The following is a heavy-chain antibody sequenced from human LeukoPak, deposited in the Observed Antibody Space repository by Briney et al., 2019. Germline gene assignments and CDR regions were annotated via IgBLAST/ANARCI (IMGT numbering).Heavy chain of an antibody. J-gene: IGHJ4*02. D-gene: IGHD5-24*01. V-gene: IGHV1-18*01. Sequence: ASVKVSCKASGGTFSSYAISWVRQAPGQGLEWMGWISAYNGNTNYAQKLQGRVTMTTDTSTSTAYMELRSLRSDDTAVYYCARDLDGYNSFDYWGQGTLVTVSS. CDR1: GGTFSSYA. CDR2: ISAYNGNT. CDR3: ARDLDGYNSFDY.